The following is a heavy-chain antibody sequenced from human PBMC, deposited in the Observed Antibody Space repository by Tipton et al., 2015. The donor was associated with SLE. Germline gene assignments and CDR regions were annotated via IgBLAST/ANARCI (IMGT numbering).Heavy chain of an antibody. Sequence: TLSLTCTVSGGSISSGGYYWSWIRQHPGKGLEWIGYIYYSGSTYYNPSLKSRVTISVDTSKNQFSLKLSSVTAADTAVYYCARVPGATALFDPWGQGTLVTVSP. D-gene: IGHD5-12*01. CDR1: GGSISSGGYY. J-gene: IGHJ5*02. CDR3: ARVPGATALFDP. V-gene: IGHV4-31*03. CDR2: IYYSGST.